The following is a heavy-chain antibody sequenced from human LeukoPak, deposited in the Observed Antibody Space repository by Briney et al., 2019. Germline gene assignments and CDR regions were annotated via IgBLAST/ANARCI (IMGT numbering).Heavy chain of an antibody. CDR3: ARVGGIGELS. V-gene: IGHV1-2*02. D-gene: IGHD3-10*01. J-gene: IGHJ4*02. CDR2: INPNNAGA. Sequence: ASVKVSCKTSGYTFTAYYTLWVRQAPGQGPEWMGWINPNNAGANYAQKFQGRVTMTRDTSISAAYMELSRLRSDDTAVYYCARVGGIGELSWGQGTLVTVSS. CDR1: GYTFTAYY.